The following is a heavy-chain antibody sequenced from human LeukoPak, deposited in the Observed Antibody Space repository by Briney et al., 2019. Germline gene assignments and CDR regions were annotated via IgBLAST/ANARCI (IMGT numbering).Heavy chain of an antibody. CDR1: GGSISDAAYY. D-gene: IGHD4-17*01. CDR3: ARYGSTVTYDAFDI. Sequence: SETLSLTCTVSGGSISDAAYYWSWVRQYPGEGLEWIGYIYYSGSTNYNPSLKSRVTISVDTSKNQFSLKLSSVTAADTAVYYCARYGSTVTYDAFDIWGQGTMVTVSS. CDR2: IYYSGST. V-gene: IGHV4-61*08. J-gene: IGHJ3*02.